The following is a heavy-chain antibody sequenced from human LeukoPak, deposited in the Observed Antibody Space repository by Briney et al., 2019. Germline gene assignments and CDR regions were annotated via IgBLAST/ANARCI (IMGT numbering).Heavy chain of an antibody. V-gene: IGHV3-53*01. CDR1: GFTVSSNS. CDR3: ARRAGAYSHPYDY. J-gene: IGHJ4*02. D-gene: IGHD4/OR15-4a*01. Sequence: GGSLRLSCTVSGFTVSSNSMSWVRQAPGKGLEWVSFIYSDNTHYSDSVKGRFTISRDNSKNTLYLQMNSLRAEDTAVYYCARRAGAYSHPYDYWGQETLVTVSS. CDR2: IYSDNT.